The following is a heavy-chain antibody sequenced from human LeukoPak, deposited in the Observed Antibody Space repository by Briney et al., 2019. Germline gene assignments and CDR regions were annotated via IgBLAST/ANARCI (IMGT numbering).Heavy chain of an antibody. CDR3: AKDQGGYSAYGHLDY. CDR1: GFTFSSYA. J-gene: IGHJ4*02. Sequence: GGSLRLSCAASGFTFSSYAMRWARHSPGKGREWLSGIGATGVSTIYGDSLKGRFTMSRNNSKNTLYLRMDSLRAEDTAVYYCAKDQGGYSAYGHLDYGGQGTLVTVSS. D-gene: IGHD5-12*01. V-gene: IGHV3-23*01. CDR2: IGATGVST.